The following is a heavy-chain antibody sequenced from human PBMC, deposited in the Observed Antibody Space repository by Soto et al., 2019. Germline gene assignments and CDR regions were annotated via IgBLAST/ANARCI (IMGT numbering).Heavy chain of an antibody. CDR2: IKSKADAWTT. CDR3: TSLYYGH. V-gene: IGHV3-15*01. D-gene: IGHD4-17*01. CDR1: EFTFANAW. J-gene: IGHJ4*02. Sequence: EVQLVESGGDLVKPGGSLRLSCAASEFTFANAWLSWVPLAPGKGLEWVGGIKSKADAWTTDYAAPVKGRFTISRDESQNTLYLQMNSLKTEDTAVYYCTSLYYGHWGQGTLVTVSS.